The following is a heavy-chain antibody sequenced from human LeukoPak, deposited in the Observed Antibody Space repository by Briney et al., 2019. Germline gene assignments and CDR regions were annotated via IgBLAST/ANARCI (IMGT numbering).Heavy chain of an antibody. Sequence: ASVKVSCKASGYTFGTHWMHWVRQAPGQGLEWMGIINPSGDFRSYAQKFQGRVTVTRDMSTRTVYMELSDLEPEDTAVYYCARASMVRGVMWGYWGQGTLVTVSS. CDR1: GYTFGTHW. J-gene: IGHJ4*02. CDR2: INPSGDFR. V-gene: IGHV1-46*01. CDR3: ARASMVRGVMWGY. D-gene: IGHD3-10*01.